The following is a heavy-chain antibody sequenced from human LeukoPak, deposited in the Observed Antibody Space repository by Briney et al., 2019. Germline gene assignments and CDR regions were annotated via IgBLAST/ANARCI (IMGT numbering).Heavy chain of an antibody. D-gene: IGHD5-18*01. V-gene: IGHV3-30-3*01. CDR3: ARDGGYSYGYYFDY. J-gene: IGHJ4*02. CDR2: ISYDESNK. CDR1: GFTFNNYT. Sequence: GGSLRLSCAASGFTFNNYTMHWVRQAPGKGLEWVAVISYDESNKYCADSVKGRFTISRDNSKNTLYLQMNSLRDEDSAVYYCARDGGYSYGYYFDYWGQGTLVTVSS.